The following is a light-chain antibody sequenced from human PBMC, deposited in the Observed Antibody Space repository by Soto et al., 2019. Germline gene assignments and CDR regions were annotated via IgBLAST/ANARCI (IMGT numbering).Light chain of an antibody. Sequence: DIQMTQSPSTLSASVGDRVTITCRASQTISNWLAWNQQKPGKAPKLLIYDASILESGVPSRFSGSGSGTEFTLTISSLQPDDFAAYYCQQYNSYSSTFGQGTKVEIK. CDR2: DAS. J-gene: IGKJ1*01. CDR3: QQYNSYSST. V-gene: IGKV1-5*01. CDR1: QTISNW.